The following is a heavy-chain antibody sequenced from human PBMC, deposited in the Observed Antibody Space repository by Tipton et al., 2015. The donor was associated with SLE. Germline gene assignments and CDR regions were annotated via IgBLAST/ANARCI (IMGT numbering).Heavy chain of an antibody. Sequence: LRLSCTVSGGSISSHYWSWIRQPPGKGLEWIGYIYYSGSTNYNPSLKSRVTISVDTSKNQFSLKLSSVTAADTAVYYCARAPYANYFDYWGQGTLVTVSS. J-gene: IGHJ4*02. D-gene: IGHD4-17*01. CDR3: ARAPYANYFDY. CDR2: IYYSGST. V-gene: IGHV4-59*11. CDR1: GGSISSHY.